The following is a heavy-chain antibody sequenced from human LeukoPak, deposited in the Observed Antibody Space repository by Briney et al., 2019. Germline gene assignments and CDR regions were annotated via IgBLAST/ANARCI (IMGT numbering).Heavy chain of an antibody. CDR1: GFAFSSYA. CDR3: AKQSLYNSSGHFHY. V-gene: IGHV3-23*01. D-gene: IGHD3-22*01. J-gene: IGHJ4*02. CDR2: ITGSGGYT. Sequence: GSLCPSRAASGFAFSSYAVTWVGQAPGKGLEWVSTITGSGGYTYYADSVKGRFTISRDNSKNTLFLRMNSLRAEDTAVYFCAKQSLYNSSGHFHYWGQGTLVTVSS.